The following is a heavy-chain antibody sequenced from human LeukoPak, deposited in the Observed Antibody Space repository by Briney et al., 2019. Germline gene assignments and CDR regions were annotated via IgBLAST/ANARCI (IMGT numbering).Heavy chain of an antibody. V-gene: IGHV3-11*04. Sequence: LSLTCTVSGGSTNSANYYWGWIRQPPGKGLEWVSYIGSGGAPIYYADSVAGRFTISRDNAKNSVYLQMNSLRVEDTGIYYCARAGEQQMAYWGQGTQVTVSS. CDR3: ARAGEQQMAY. CDR2: IGSGGAPI. CDR1: GGSTNSANYY. D-gene: IGHD6-13*01. J-gene: IGHJ4*02.